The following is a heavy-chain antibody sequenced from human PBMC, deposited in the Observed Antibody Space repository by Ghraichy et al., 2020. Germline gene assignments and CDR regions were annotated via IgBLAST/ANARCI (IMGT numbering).Heavy chain of an antibody. CDR2: INPSGGST. CDR3: ARGSSGAYYDFWSGYNDYGMDV. D-gene: IGHD3-3*01. CDR1: GYTFTSYY. Sequence: ASVKLSCKASGYTFTSYYMHWVRQAPGQGLEWMGIINPSGGSTSYAQKFQGRVTMTRDTSTSTVYMELSSLRSEDTAVYYCARGSSGAYYDFWSGYNDYGMDVWGQGTTVTVSS. J-gene: IGHJ6*02. V-gene: IGHV1-46*01.